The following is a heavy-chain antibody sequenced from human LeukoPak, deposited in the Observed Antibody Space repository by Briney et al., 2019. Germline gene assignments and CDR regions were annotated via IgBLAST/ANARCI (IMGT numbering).Heavy chain of an antibody. V-gene: IGHV3-49*04. CDR3: TRGYSIDY. D-gene: IGHD4-11*01. Sequence: GGSLRLSCTASGFTFGDYAMSWVRQAPGKGLEWVGFIRSKASGGTTEYTASAKGRFTISRDDSKSIAYLQMNSLITEDTAIYYCTRGYSIDYWGQGTQVTVSS. J-gene: IGHJ4*02. CDR1: GFTFGDYA. CDR2: IRSKASGGTT.